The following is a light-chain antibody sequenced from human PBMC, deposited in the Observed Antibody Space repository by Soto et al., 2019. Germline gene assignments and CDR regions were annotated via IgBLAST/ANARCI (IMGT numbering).Light chain of an antibody. CDR1: NIGGKS. V-gene: IGLV3-21*02. J-gene: IGLJ1*01. Sequence: SYELTQTSSVSVAPGQTARISCGGNNIGGKSVHWYQQKTGQAPVVVVYDDSDRPSGIPERFSGSNSGNTATLTISRVEAGDEADYHCQVWDDNSDHHVFGTGTKLTVL. CDR3: QVWDDNSDHHV. CDR2: DDS.